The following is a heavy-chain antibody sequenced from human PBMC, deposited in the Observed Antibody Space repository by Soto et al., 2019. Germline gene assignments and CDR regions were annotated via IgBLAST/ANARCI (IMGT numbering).Heavy chain of an antibody. CDR2: ISGSGGST. Sequence: EVQLLESGGDLVQPGGSLRLSCVASGITFGSRAMSWVRQAPGEGLEWVSAISGSGGSTYYADSVKGRFTISRDNSKNTLYLQMNSLRAEDTAVYYCASPSSDYCSGGSCTSNWFDPWGQGTLVTVSS. V-gene: IGHV3-23*01. J-gene: IGHJ5*02. D-gene: IGHD2-15*01. CDR1: GITFGSRA. CDR3: ASPSSDYCSGGSCTSNWFDP.